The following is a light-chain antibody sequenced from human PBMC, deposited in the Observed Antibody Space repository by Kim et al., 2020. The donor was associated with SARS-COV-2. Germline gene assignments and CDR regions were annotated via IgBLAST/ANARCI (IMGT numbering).Light chain of an antibody. CDR2: GKN. Sequence: SSELTQDPAVSVALGQTVRLTCQGDSLRSFYESWYQQKPGQAPLLVVFGKNNRPSGIPDRFSGSTSGNTASLTITGAQEEDEADYYCNSRDSSDIIVFGG. CDR1: SLRSFY. CDR3: NSRDSSDIIV. J-gene: IGLJ2*01. V-gene: IGLV3-19*01.